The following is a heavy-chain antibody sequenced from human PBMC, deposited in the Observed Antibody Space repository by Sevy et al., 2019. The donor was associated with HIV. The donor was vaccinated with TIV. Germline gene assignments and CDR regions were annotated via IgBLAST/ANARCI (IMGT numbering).Heavy chain of an antibody. D-gene: IGHD6-6*01. J-gene: IGHJ6*03. CDR2: ISYDGSNK. CDR3: AKGGYSSSPRYYYCYMDV. V-gene: IGHV3-30*18. Sequence: GGSLRLSCAASGFTFSSYGMHWVRQAPGKGLEWVAVISYDGSNKYYADSVKGRFTISRDNSKNTLYLQMNSLRAEDTAVYYCAKGGYSSSPRYYYCYMDVWGKGTTVTVSS. CDR1: GFTFSSYG.